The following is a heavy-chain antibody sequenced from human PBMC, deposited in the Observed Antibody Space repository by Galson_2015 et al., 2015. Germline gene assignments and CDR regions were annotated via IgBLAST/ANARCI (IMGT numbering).Heavy chain of an antibody. V-gene: IGHV4-39*01. D-gene: IGHD5-18*01. CDR3: ARIVDRAMVGY. CDR1: GGSISSSSYY. Sequence: LTCTVSGGSISSSSYYWGWIRQPPGKGLEWIGSIYYSGSTYYNPSLKSRVTISVDTSKNQFSLKLSSVTAADTAVYYCARIVDRAMVGYWGQGTLVTVSS. J-gene: IGHJ4*02. CDR2: IYYSGST.